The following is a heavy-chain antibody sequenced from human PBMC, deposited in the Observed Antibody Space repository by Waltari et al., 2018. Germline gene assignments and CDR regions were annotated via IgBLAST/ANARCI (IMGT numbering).Heavy chain of an antibody. V-gene: IGHV4-39*07. CDR1: GGSLSSSSYY. D-gene: IGHD3-22*01. J-gene: IGHJ4*02. CDR3: ARDQDDSSGYPDY. Sequence: QLQLQESGPGLVKPSETLSLTCTVSGGSLSSSSYYWGWIRQPPGKGLEWIGSIYYSGSTYYNPSLKSRVTISVDTSKNQFSLKLSSVTAADTAVYYCARDQDDSSGYPDYWGQGTLVTVSS. CDR2: IYYSGST.